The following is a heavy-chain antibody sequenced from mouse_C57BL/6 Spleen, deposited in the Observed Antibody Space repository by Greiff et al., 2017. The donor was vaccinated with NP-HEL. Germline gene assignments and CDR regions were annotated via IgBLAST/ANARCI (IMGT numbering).Heavy chain of an antibody. J-gene: IGHJ4*01. V-gene: IGHV3-6*01. CDR2: ISYDGSN. CDR1: GYSITSGYY. CDR3: AREVGGDYYGSGDAMDY. Sequence: ESGPGLVKPSQSLSLTCSVTGYSITSGYYWNWIRQFPGNKLEWMGYISYDGSNNYNPSLKNRISITRDTSKNQFFLKLNSVTTEDTATYYCAREVGGDYYGSGDAMDYWGQGTSVTVPS. D-gene: IGHD1-1*01.